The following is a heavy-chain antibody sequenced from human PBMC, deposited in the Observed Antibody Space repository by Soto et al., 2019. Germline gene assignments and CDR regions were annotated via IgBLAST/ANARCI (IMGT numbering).Heavy chain of an antibody. CDR2: ISYDGSNK. Sequence: QVQLVESGGGVVQPGRSLRLSCAASGFTFSSYAMHWVRQAPGKGLEWVAVISYDGSNKYYADSVKGRFTISRDNSKNTLYLQMNSLRAEDTAVYYCRYFDWSDSGMDVWGQGTTVTVSS. D-gene: IGHD3-9*01. V-gene: IGHV3-30-3*01. J-gene: IGHJ6*02. CDR3: RYFDWSDSGMDV. CDR1: GFTFSSYA.